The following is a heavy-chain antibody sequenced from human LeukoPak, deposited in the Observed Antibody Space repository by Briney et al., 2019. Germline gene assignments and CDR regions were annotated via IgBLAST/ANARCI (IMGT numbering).Heavy chain of an antibody. CDR1: GFTFSSYT. V-gene: IGHV4-59*12. CDR3: VIFPGY. Sequence: GSLRLSCAASGFTFSSYTVNWIRQPPGKGLEWIGSLYNSGSSYSNPSLKSRATISVDTSKNQCSLKLSSVTAADTAVYYCVIFPGYWGQGTLVTVSS. J-gene: IGHJ4*02. CDR2: LYNSGSS. D-gene: IGHD2/OR15-2a*01.